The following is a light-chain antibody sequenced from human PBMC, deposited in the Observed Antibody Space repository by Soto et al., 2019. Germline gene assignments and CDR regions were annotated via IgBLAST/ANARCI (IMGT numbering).Light chain of an antibody. V-gene: IGKV3-15*01. CDR1: QSVSSN. CDR3: QQYNNWPWGT. J-gene: IGKJ1*01. CDR2: GAS. Sequence: EIVMTQSPATLSVSPVERATLSCRASQSVSSNLAWYQQKPGQAPRLLIYGASTRATGIPARFSGSGSGTEFTLTISSLQSEDFAVYYCQQYNNWPWGTFGQGTKVEIK.